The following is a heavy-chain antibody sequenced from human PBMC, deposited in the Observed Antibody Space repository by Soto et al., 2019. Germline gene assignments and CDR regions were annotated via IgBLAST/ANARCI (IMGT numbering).Heavy chain of an antibody. Sequence: EVQLLESGGGLVQPGGSLGLSCAASGFTFSSYAMSWVRQAPGKGLEWVSAISGSGGSTYYADSVKGRFTISRDNSKNTLYLQMNSLRAEDTAVYYCAKALGLRMVYAIAGMDVWGQGTTVTVSS. CDR2: ISGSGGST. CDR1: GFTFSSYA. V-gene: IGHV3-23*01. D-gene: IGHD2-8*01. J-gene: IGHJ6*02. CDR3: AKALGLRMVYAIAGMDV.